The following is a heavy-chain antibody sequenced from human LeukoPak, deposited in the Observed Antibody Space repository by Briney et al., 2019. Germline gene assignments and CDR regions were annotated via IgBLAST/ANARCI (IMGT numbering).Heavy chain of an antibody. CDR2: IYNSGGT. J-gene: IGHJ4*02. D-gene: IGHD6-13*01. CDR3: ARYRYNSSWRRGYFDY. CDR1: GYSISSGYY. V-gene: IGHV4-38-2*02. Sequence: PSETLSLTGTVSGYSISSGYYWSWIRQPPGKGLEWIGSIYNSGGTYYNPSLKSRVAISVDTSKNQFSLKLTSMTAADTAVYFCARYRYNSSWRRGYFDYWGQETLVTVSS.